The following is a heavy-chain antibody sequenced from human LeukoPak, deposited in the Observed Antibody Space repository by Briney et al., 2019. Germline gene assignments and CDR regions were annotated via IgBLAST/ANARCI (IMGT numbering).Heavy chain of an antibody. CDR2: INHSGST. D-gene: IGHD5-12*01. Sequence: ASETLSLTCAVYGGSFSGYYWSWIRQPPGKGLEWIGEINHSGSTNYNPSLKSRVTISVDTPKNQFSLKMNSVTAADTAVYYCASRLDSGYDPNYFDYWGQGTLVSVYS. J-gene: IGHJ4*02. CDR3: ASRLDSGYDPNYFDY. V-gene: IGHV4-34*01. CDR1: GGSFSGYY.